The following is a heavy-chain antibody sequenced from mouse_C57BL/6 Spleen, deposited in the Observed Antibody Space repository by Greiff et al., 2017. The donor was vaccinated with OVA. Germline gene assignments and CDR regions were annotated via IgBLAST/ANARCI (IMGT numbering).Heavy chain of an antibody. V-gene: IGHV1-15*01. CDR1: GYTFTDYE. D-gene: IGHD2-2*01. J-gene: IGHJ1*03. CDR3: TRRGYYGYFDV. CDR2: IDPETGGT. Sequence: VQLQQSGAELVRPGASVTLSCKASGYTFTDYEMHWVKQTPVHGLEWIGAIDPETGGTAYNQKFKGKAILTADKSSSTAYMELRSLTSEDSAVYYCTRRGYYGYFDVWGTGTTVTVPS.